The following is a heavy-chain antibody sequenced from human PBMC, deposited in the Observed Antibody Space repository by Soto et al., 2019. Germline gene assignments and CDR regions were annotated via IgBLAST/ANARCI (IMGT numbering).Heavy chain of an antibody. J-gene: IGHJ4*02. CDR3: ARWVGGAMYENRGKYDS. D-gene: IGHD1-26*01. Sequence: QVQLVESGGGVVQPGRSLRLTCAASGFIFSGSGMHWVRQAPGKGLEWVALVSNDGIRKYYGDSVKGRFTISRDNAENTLYLQMNSLRAEDTAVYYCARWVGGAMYENRGKYDSGGQGTLVTVSS. V-gene: IGHV3-30*03. CDR2: VSNDGIRK. CDR1: GFIFSGSG.